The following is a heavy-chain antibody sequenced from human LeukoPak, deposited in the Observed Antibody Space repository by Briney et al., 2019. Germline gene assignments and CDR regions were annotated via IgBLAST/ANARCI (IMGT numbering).Heavy chain of an antibody. CDR3: ARCEVGSWYDHFDY. CDR1: GFTFSSYW. D-gene: IGHD6-13*01. J-gene: IGHJ4*02. V-gene: IGHV3-74*01. CDR2: IKTDGSST. Sequence: GGSLRLSCAASGFTFSSYWMHWVRQAPGKGLVWVSRIKTDGSSTSYADSVKGRFTISRDNAKNTLYLQMNSLRAEDTAVYYCARCEVGSWYDHFDYWGQGSLVTVSS.